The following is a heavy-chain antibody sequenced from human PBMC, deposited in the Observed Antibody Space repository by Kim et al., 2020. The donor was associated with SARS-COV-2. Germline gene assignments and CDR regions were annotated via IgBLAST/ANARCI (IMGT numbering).Heavy chain of an antibody. CDR2: ISSSSTI. J-gene: IGHJ6*02. CDR3: ARDPITGAPRYYYYYGMDV. V-gene: IGHV3-48*02. Sequence: GGSLRLSCAASGFTFSSYSMNWVRQAPGKGLEWVSYISSSSTIYYADSVKGRFTISRDNAKNSLYLQMNSLRDEDTAVYYCARDPITGAPRYYYYYGMDVWGQGTTVTVSS. D-gene: IGHD3-3*01. CDR1: GFTFSSYS.